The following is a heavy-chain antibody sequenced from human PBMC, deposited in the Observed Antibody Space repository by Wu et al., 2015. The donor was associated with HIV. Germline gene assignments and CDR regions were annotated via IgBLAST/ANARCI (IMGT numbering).Heavy chain of an antibody. CDR3: ARAHYYGSGRPTGLYYAMDV. CDR2: MNPNSGNT. Sequence: QVQLVQSGAEVKKPGASVKVSCKASGYTFTSYGINWVRQAAGQGLEWMGWMNPNSGNTGYAENLQGRIIMTRDTSISTAYMELSILRSEDTAVYYCARAHYYGSGRPTGLYYAMDVWGQGTTVTVSS. D-gene: IGHD3-10*01. J-gene: IGHJ6*02. CDR1: GYTFTSYG. V-gene: IGHV1-8*02.